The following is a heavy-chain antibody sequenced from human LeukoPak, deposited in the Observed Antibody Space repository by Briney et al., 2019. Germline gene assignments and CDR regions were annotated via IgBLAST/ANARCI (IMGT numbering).Heavy chain of an antibody. CDR1: GYTFTSYD. D-gene: IGHD3-3*01. CDR3: ARGRHYDFWILSPYYYGMDV. CDR2: MNPNSGNT. J-gene: IGHJ6*02. V-gene: IGHV1-8*01. Sequence: PGASVKVSCKASGYTFTSYDINWVRQATGQGLEWMGWMNPNSGNTGYAQKFQGRVTMTRNTSISTAYMELSSLRSEDTAVYYCARGRHYDFWILSPYYYGMDVWGQGTTVTVSS.